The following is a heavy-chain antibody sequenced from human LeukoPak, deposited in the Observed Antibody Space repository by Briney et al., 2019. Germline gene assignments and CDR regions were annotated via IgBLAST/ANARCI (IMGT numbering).Heavy chain of an antibody. Sequence: GGSLRLSCAASGFTFSSYGMHWVRQAPGKGLEWVAVISYDGSNKYYADSVKGRFTISRDNSKNTLYLQTNSLRAEDTAVYYCAKGARYDSSGYHPSFFDYWGQGTLVTVSS. CDR1: GFTFSSYG. CDR2: ISYDGSNK. J-gene: IGHJ4*02. V-gene: IGHV3-30*18. CDR3: AKGARYDSSGYHPSFFDY. D-gene: IGHD3-22*01.